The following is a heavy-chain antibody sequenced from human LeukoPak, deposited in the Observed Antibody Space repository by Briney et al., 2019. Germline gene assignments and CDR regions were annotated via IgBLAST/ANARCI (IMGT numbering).Heavy chain of an antibody. CDR3: ARQIGYSSSWYENWFDP. D-gene: IGHD6-13*01. CDR2: IYSGGST. CDR1: GFTVSSNY. V-gene: IGHV3-53*04. Sequence: GGSLILSRAASGFTVSSNYMSWVRQAPGKGPEWVSVIYSGGSTYHADSVKGRFTISRHNSKNTLYLQMNSLRAEDTAVYYCARQIGYSSSWYENWFDPWGQGTLVTVSS. J-gene: IGHJ5*02.